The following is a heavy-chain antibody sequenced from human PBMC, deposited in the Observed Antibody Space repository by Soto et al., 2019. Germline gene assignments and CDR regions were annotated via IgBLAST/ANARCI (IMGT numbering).Heavy chain of an antibody. CDR2: IIHIFGTA. V-gene: IGHV1-69*01. J-gene: IGHJ4*02. CDR1: GGTFSSYA. CDR3: ARLDSRGVWLGY. D-gene: IGHD3-22*01. Sequence: QVQLVQSGAEVKKPGSSVKVSCKASGGTFSSYAISWVRQAPGQGLEWMGGIIHIFGTANYAQKFQGRVTMTADESTSTAYMVLSSLRSEDTAVYDCARLDSRGVWLGYWGQGTLVTVSS.